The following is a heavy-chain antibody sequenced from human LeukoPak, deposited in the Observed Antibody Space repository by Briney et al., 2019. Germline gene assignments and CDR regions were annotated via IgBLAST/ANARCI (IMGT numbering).Heavy chain of an antibody. V-gene: IGHV4-30-4*07. CDR3: ARALAATPWFDY. Sequence: SETLSLTCAVSGGSISSGGYSWSWIRQPPGKGLEWIGYIYYSGSTYYDPSLKSRVTISVDTSKNQFSLKLSSVTAADTAVYYCARALAATPWFDYWGQGTLVTVSS. CDR1: GGSISSGGYS. J-gene: IGHJ4*02. CDR2: IYYSGST. D-gene: IGHD2-15*01.